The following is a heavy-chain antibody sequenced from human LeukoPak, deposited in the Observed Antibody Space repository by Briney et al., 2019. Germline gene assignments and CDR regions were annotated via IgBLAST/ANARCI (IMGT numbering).Heavy chain of an antibody. Sequence: GGSLRLSCAASGFTFSSYGMHWVRQAPGKGLEWVAFIRYDGSNKYYADSVKGRFTISRDNSKNTLYLQMNSLRAEDTAVYYSANSRYSGSFDAFEIWGQGTMVTVSS. CDR2: IRYDGSNK. CDR1: GFTFSSYG. CDR3: ANSRYSGSFDAFEI. V-gene: IGHV3-30*02. D-gene: IGHD1-26*01. J-gene: IGHJ3*02.